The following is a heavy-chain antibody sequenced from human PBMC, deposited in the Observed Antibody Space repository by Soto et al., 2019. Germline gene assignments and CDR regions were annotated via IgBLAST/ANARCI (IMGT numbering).Heavy chain of an antibody. CDR1: GFTFSSYA. D-gene: IGHD4-17*01. CDR3: AKAGVTVATRYGGYYFDY. CDR2: ISGSGGST. J-gene: IGHJ4*02. Sequence: GGSLRLSCAASGFTFSSYAMSWVRQAPGKGLEWVSAISGSGGSTYYADSVKGRFTISRDNSKNTLYLQMNSLRAEDTAVYYCAKAGVTVATRYGGYYFDYWGPGTLVTVSS. V-gene: IGHV3-23*01.